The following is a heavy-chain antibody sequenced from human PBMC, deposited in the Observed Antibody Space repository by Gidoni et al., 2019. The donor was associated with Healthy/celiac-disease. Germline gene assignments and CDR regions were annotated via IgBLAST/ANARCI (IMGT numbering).Heavy chain of an antibody. CDR2: FDPEDGET. D-gene: IGHD5-18*01. J-gene: IGHJ6*02. CDR3: ATAGIQLWLPHPGPYYYYYYGMDV. V-gene: IGHV1-24*01. CDR1: GYTLTELS. Sequence: QVQLVQSGAEVKEPGASVKVSCKVSGYTLTELSMPWVRQAPGKGLEWMGGFDPEDGETIYAQKFQGRVTMTEDTPTDTAYMELSSLRSEDTAVYYCATAGIQLWLPHPGPYYYYYYGMDVWGQGTTVTVSS.